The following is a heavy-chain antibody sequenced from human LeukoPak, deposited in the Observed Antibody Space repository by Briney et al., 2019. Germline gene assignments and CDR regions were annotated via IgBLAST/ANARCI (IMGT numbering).Heavy chain of an antibody. CDR3: TKGLWDDSSGYVVGAFDI. J-gene: IGHJ3*02. CDR2: ISWNSGNI. D-gene: IGHD3-22*01. CDR1: GFTFDDYA. V-gene: IGHV3-9*01. Sequence: GGSLRLSCAASGFTFDDYAMHWVRQAPRKGLEWVSGISWNSGNIGYADSVKGRFTISRDNAKNSLYLQMNSLRAEDTALYYCTKGLWDDSSGYVVGAFDIWGQGTMVTVSS.